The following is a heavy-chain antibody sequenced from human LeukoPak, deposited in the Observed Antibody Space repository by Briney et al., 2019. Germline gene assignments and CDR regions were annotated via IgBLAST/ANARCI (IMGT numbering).Heavy chain of an antibody. D-gene: IGHD2/OR15-2a*01. Sequence: SGGSLGLSCAGSGFTLRSYSMNWVRQAPGKGLEWVSTLTGGGGETSYADSVKGRFTMSRDSSNNKVFLQMNNVKPEDTAVYYCARCPLEGYEGNYFLYYFDSWGQGTQVTVSS. CDR2: LTGGGGET. J-gene: IGHJ4*02. CDR3: ARCPLEGYEGNYFLYYFDS. V-gene: IGHV3-23*01. CDR1: GFTLRSYS.